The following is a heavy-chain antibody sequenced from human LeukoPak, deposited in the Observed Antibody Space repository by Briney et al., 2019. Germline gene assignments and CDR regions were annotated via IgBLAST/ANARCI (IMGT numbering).Heavy chain of an antibody. V-gene: IGHV4-59*08. CDR3: ARLGMGQLVRHYYYDMDV. CDR2: IYYSGST. D-gene: IGHD6-13*01. Sequence: KPSETLSLTCTVSGGSISSYYWSWIRQPPGKGLEWIGYIYYSGSTNYNPSLKSRVTISVDTSKNQFSLKLSSVTAADTAVYYCARLGMGQLVRHYYYDMDVWGQGTTVTVSS. CDR1: GGSISSYY. J-gene: IGHJ6*02.